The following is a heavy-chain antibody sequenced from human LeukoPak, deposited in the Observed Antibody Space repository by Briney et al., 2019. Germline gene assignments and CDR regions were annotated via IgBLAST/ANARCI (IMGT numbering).Heavy chain of an antibody. Sequence: SETLSLTCAVSGDSISSNSWWSWVRLPPGKGLEWIGEIYHSGSANYNPSLKSRVTISVDKSKNQFSLKLRSVTAADTAVYYCARKGLRSGYVPLDYWGQGTLVTVSS. V-gene: IGHV4-4*02. D-gene: IGHD3-3*01. CDR2: IYHSGSA. J-gene: IGHJ4*02. CDR1: GDSISSNSW. CDR3: ARKGLRSGYVPLDY.